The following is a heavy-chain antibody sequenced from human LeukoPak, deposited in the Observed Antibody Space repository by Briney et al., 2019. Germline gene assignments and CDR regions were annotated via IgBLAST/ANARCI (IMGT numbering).Heavy chain of an antibody. CDR2: INHSGST. Sequence: SETLSLTCAVYGGSFSGYYWSWIRQPPGKGLEWIGEINHSGSTNYNPSLKSRVTISVDTSKNQFSLKLSSVTAADTAVYYCASNSFDYYGSGSYSVDYWGQETLVTVSS. CDR1: GGSFSGYY. V-gene: IGHV4-34*01. J-gene: IGHJ4*02. CDR3: ASNSFDYYGSGSYSVDY. D-gene: IGHD3-10*01.